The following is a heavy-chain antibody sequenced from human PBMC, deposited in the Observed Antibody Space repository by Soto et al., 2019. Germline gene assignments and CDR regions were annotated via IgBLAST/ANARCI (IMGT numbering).Heavy chain of an antibody. CDR2: IYNRGST. CDR3: TRGSMTTLD. V-gene: IGHV4-61*01. CDR1: GGSVSSANNY. Sequence: QVQLQESGPGLVKPSETLSLTCSVSGGSVSSANNYWSWVRQPPGKGLEWIGYIYNRGSTNYNPSLTRRVTISVDTSKTQVSMKLSCVTAADTAVYYCTRGSMTTLDWGQGTLVTVSS. J-gene: IGHJ4*02. D-gene: IGHD3-16*01.